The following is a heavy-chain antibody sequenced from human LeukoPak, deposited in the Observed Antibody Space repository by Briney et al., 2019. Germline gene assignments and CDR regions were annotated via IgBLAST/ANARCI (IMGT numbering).Heavy chain of an antibody. V-gene: IGHV1-2*02. CDR1: GYTFTGYY. CDR3: ARCLYARTGTLPKASDY. D-gene: IGHD1-1*01. Sequence: ASVKVSCKASGYTFTGYYMHWVRQAPGQGLEWMGWINPNSGGTNYAQKFQGRVTMTRDTSIGTAYMELSRLRSDDTAVYYCARCLYARTGTLPKASDYWGQGTLVTVSS. CDR2: INPNSGGT. J-gene: IGHJ4*02.